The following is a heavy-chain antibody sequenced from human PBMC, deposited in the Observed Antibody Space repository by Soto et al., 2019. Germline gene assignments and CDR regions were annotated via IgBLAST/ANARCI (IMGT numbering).Heavy chain of an antibody. CDR3: ARVVTPPSYYYYGMDV. J-gene: IGHJ6*02. CDR1: GGTFSSYA. D-gene: IGHD2-21*02. CDR2: IIPIFGTA. V-gene: IGHV1-69*13. Sequence: ASVKVSCKASGGTFSSYAISWVRQAPGQGLEWMGGIIPIFGTANYAQKFRGRVTITADESTSTAYMELSSLRSEDTAVYYCARVVTPPSYYYYGMDVWGQGTTVTVSS.